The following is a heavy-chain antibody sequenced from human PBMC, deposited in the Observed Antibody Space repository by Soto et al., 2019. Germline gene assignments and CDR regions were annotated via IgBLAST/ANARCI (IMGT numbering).Heavy chain of an antibody. D-gene: IGHD3-22*01. CDR1: GLTVSSNY. J-gene: IGHJ4*02. Sequence: GGSLRLSCAASGLTVSSNYMGWVRQAPGTGLEWVSLIYGGDDTYYADSVKGRFTISRDNSKNTLYLQMNSLRVEDTAVYYCARRGYEYESSGYYPLFDYWGQGILVTVST. CDR2: IYGGDDT. V-gene: IGHV3-53*01. CDR3: ARRGYEYESSGYYPLFDY.